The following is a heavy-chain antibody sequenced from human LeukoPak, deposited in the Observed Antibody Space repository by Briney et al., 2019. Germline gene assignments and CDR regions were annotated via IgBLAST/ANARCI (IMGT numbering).Heavy chain of an antibody. Sequence: PGGSLRLSCAASRFAFSGYTMTWVRQAPGKGLEWISSIGSTSSYIYYADSLKGRFTISRDNAKESLYLQMNDLRAEDTAVYYCARDGIAVAFDYWGQGTLVTVSS. D-gene: IGHD6-19*01. CDR2: IGSTSSYI. V-gene: IGHV3-21*01. J-gene: IGHJ4*02. CDR3: ARDGIAVAFDY. CDR1: RFAFSGYT.